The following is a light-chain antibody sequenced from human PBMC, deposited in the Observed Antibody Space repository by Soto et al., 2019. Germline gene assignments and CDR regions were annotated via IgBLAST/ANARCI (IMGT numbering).Light chain of an antibody. CDR3: SSYTSSFTSVI. V-gene: IGLV2-14*01. J-gene: IGLJ2*01. CDR2: DVN. CDR1: SSDIGGDHY. Sequence: QSALTQPASVSGSPGQSITSSCSGTSSDIGGDHYVSWYQQHPGKAPKLMVYDVNNRPSGVSNRFSGSKSGNTASLTISGLQADGEADYYCSSYTSSFTSVIFGGGTKLTVL.